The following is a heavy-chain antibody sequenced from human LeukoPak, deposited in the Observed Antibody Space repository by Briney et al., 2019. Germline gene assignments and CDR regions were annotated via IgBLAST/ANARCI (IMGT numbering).Heavy chain of an antibody. CDR1: GFTVSSNY. V-gene: IGHV3-53*01. CDR2: IYSGGST. J-gene: IGHJ4*02. Sequence: GGSLRLSCAASGFTVSSNYMSWVRQAPGKGLEWVSVIYSGGSTYYADSVKGRFTISRDNSKNTLYLQMNSLRAEDTAVYYCARVVDTAMVYYFDYWGQGTLVTVSS. D-gene: IGHD5-18*01. CDR3: ARVVDTAMVYYFDY.